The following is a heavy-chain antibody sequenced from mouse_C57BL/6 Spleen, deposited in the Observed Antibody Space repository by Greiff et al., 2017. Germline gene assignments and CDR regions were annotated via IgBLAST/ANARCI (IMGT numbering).Heavy chain of an antibody. Sequence: QVQLQQPGAELVMPGGSVKLSCKASGYPFTSYWMHWVKQRPGQGLEWIGEIDPSDSYTNYNQKFKGKSTLTVDKSSSTAYMQLSSLTSEDSAVYYCARSRDYAMDYWGQGTSVTVSS. CDR1: GYPFTSYW. CDR3: ARSRDYAMDY. V-gene: IGHV1-69*01. CDR2: IDPSDSYT. J-gene: IGHJ4*01.